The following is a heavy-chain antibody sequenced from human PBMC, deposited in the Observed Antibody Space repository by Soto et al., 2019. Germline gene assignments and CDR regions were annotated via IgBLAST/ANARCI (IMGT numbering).Heavy chain of an antibody. CDR1: GVPFSHYA. Sequence: GVSLRLSCTASGVPFSHYAMNWVRQGPGTRLEWVADISGSGDSARYADSVRGRFTISRDNSRDTLYLQMNSLRVDDTAVYYCGKERRGSGWSVCNFWGQGALVTVSS. CDR3: GKERRGSGWSVCNF. V-gene: IGHV3-23*01. CDR2: ISGSGDSA. J-gene: IGHJ4*02. D-gene: IGHD6-19*01.